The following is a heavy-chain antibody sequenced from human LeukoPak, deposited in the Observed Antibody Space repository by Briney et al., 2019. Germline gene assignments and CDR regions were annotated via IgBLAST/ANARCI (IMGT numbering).Heavy chain of an antibody. J-gene: IGHJ4*02. V-gene: IGHV1-2*06. CDR2: INPNSGGT. CDR1: GYTFTGYY. CDR3: ARDRANWGRGEFDY. D-gene: IGHD7-27*01. Sequence: ASVKVSCKASGYTFTGYYMHWVRQAPGQGLEWMGRINPNSGGTNYAQKFQGRVTMSRDTSISTAYMELSRLRSDDTAVYYCARDRANWGRGEFDYWGQGTLVTVSS.